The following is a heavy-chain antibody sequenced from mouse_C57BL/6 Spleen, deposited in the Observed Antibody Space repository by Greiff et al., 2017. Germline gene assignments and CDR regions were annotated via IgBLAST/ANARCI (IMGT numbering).Heavy chain of an antibody. CDR2: INPSSGYT. J-gene: IGHJ4*01. CDR1: GYTFTSYT. CDR3: ASFDYYYAMDY. V-gene: IGHV1-4*01. D-gene: IGHD2-4*01. Sequence: QVQLQQSGAELARPGASVKMSCKASGYTFTSYTMHWVKQRPGQGLEWIGYINPSSGYTKYNQKFKDKATLTADKSSSTAYMQLSSLTSEDSAVYYCASFDYYYAMDYWGQGTSVTVSS.